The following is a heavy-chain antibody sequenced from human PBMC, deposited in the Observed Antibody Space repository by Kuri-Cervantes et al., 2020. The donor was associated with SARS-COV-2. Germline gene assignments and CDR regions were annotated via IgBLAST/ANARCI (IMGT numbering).Heavy chain of an antibody. J-gene: IGHJ6*02. CDR3: ARDPPSPYCSGGSCRTDV. CDR2: ISGSGGST. Sequence: GGSLRLSCAASGFTFSSYAMSWVRQAPGKGLEWVSAISGSGGSTYYADSVKGRFTISRDNAKNSLYLQMNSLRAEDTAAYYCARDPPSPYCSGGSCRTDVWGQGTTGTVSS. CDR1: GFTFSSYA. V-gene: IGHV3-23*01. D-gene: IGHD2-15*01.